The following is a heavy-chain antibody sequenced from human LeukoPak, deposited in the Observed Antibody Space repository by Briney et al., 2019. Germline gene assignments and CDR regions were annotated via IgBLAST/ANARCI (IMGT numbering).Heavy chain of an antibody. CDR1: GFTFSRYA. J-gene: IGHJ4*02. D-gene: IGHD5-12*01. CDR2: ISGSGYST. Sequence: GGSLRLSCAASGFTFSRYAMSWAPRARARGLEWVSAISGSGYSTYYADSVKGRFTISRDNSKNTLSLQRNSLRAEHTAVYYCAKEAGYSGYDYPDYWGQGTLVTVSS. V-gene: IGHV3-23*01. CDR3: AKEAGYSGYDYPDY.